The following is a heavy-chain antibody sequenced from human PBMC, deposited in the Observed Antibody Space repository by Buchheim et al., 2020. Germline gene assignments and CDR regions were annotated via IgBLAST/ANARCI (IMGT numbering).Heavy chain of an antibody. Sequence: QVQLVESGGGVVQPGRSLRLSCAASGFTFSSYAMHWVRQAPGKGLEWVAVISYDGSNKYYADSVKGRFTISRDNSKNTLYLQMNSRRAEDTAVYYCAELHSSSSVGYFDYWGQGTL. CDR3: AELHSSSSVGYFDY. J-gene: IGHJ4*02. D-gene: IGHD6-6*01. V-gene: IGHV3-30*04. CDR2: ISYDGSNK. CDR1: GFTFSSYA.